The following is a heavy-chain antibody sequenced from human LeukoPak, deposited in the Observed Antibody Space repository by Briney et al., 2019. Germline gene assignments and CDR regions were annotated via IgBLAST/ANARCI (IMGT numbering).Heavy chain of an antibody. CDR2: ISYDGSNK. D-gene: IGHD2-2*01. Sequence: PGGSLRLSCAASGFTFSSYGMHWVRQAPGKGLEWVAVISYDGSNKYYADSVKGRFTISRDNSKNTLYLQMNSLRAEDTAVYYCAKDLYYCSSTSCYVAYYYYGMDVWGQGTTVTVSS. CDR3: AKDLYYCSSTSCYVAYYYYGMDV. J-gene: IGHJ6*02. CDR1: GFTFSSYG. V-gene: IGHV3-30*18.